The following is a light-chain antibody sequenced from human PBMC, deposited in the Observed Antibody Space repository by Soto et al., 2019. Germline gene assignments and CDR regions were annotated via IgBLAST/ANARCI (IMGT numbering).Light chain of an antibody. CDR3: SSYTTSSTVV. CDR1: SSDVGGYNF. Sequence: LTQPASVFGSPGQSITISCTGTSSDVGGYNFVSWYQQHPDKAPKLMIYEVSNRPSGVSNRFSGSKSGNTASLTISGLQPEDEADYYCSSYTTSSTVVFGTGTKVTVL. V-gene: IGLV2-14*03. J-gene: IGLJ1*01. CDR2: EVS.